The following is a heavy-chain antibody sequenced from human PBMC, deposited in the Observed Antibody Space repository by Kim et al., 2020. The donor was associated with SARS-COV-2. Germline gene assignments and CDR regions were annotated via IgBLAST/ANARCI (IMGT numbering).Heavy chain of an antibody. CDR1: GGSISSSSYY. Sequence: SETLSLTCTVSGGSISSSSYYWGWIRQPPGKGLEWIGSIYYSGSTYYNPSLKSRVTISVDTSKNQFSLKLSSVTAADTAVYYCARQGRSSSPRECWGQGTLVTVSS. V-gene: IGHV4-39*01. D-gene: IGHD6-6*01. CDR2: IYYSGST. CDR3: ARQGRSSSPREC. J-gene: IGHJ4*02.